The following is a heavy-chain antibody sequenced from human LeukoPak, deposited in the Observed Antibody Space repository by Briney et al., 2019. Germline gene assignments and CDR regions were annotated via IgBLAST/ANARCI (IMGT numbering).Heavy chain of an antibody. CDR1: ADSLSSGGHY. CDR3: ARGGNRFGGFYFDY. D-gene: IGHD3-10*01. Sequence: SQTLSLTCTISADSLSSGGHYWAWIRQFPGKGLESIGFIHHSGRSRHNPSLKDRVAISVDTSRKQFALKLSSVTAADTAMYYCARGGNRFGGFYFDYWGQGIQVIVSS. CDR2: IHHSGRS. V-gene: IGHV4-31*03. J-gene: IGHJ4*02.